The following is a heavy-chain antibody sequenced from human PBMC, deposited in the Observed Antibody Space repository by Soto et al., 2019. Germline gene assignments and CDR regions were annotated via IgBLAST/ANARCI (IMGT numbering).Heavy chain of an antibody. CDR2: INHSGST. CDR3: ASRQSDFWSGPKSPFDY. J-gene: IGHJ4*02. V-gene: IGHV4-34*01. D-gene: IGHD3-3*01. Sequence: PSETLSLTCAVYGGSFSGYYWSLIRQPPGKGLEWIGEINHSGSTNYNPSLKSRVTISVDTSKNQFSLKLSSVTAADTAVYYCASRQSDFWSGPKSPFDYWGQGTLVTVSS. CDR1: GGSFSGYY.